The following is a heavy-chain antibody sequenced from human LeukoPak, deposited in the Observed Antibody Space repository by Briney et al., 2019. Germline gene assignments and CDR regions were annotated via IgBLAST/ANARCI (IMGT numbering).Heavy chain of an antibody. D-gene: IGHD3-22*01. CDR1: GGSFSGYY. CDR2: INHSGST. Sequence: NPSETLSLTCAVYGGSFSGYYWSWIRQPPGKGLEWIGEINHSGSTNYNPSLKSRVTISVDTSKNQFSLKLSSVTAADTAVYYCARGYLVGYYDSSGYYYYFDYWGQGTLVTVSS. V-gene: IGHV4-34*01. J-gene: IGHJ4*02. CDR3: ARGYLVGYYDSSGYYYYFDY.